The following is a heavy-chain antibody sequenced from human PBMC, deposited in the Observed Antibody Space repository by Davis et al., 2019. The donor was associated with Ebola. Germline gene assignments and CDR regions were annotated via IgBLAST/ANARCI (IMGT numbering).Heavy chain of an antibody. CDR2: INPNSGDS. Sequence: ASVKVSCKASGYTFTDHYMYWVRQAPGQGLEWMGWINPNSGDSSFAQKFQGRVTMTRDTSIGTAYMELSSLGSDDTAVYFCARASPPEYNVWSRNPHYHYFPMDVWGQGTTVTVSS. D-gene: IGHD3-10*02. V-gene: IGHV1-2*02. CDR1: GYTFTDHY. CDR3: ARASPPEYNVWSRNPHYHYFPMDV. J-gene: IGHJ6*02.